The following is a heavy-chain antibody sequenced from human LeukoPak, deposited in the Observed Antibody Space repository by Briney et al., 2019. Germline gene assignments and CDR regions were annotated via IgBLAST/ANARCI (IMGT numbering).Heavy chain of an antibody. CDR3: ARRTSDDYGDYGDY. CDR2: INHSGST. J-gene: IGHJ4*02. Sequence: SETLSLTFAVYGGSFNGYYWSWIRQPPGKGLEWIGEINHSGSTNYNPSLKSRVTISVDTSKNQFSLQLTSVTAADTAVYYCARRTSDDYGDYGDYWGQGTLVTVSS. V-gene: IGHV4-34*01. CDR1: GGSFNGYY. D-gene: IGHD4-17*01.